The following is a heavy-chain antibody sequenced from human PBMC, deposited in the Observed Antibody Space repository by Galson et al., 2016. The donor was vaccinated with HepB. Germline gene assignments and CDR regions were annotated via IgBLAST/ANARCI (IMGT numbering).Heavy chain of an antibody. J-gene: IGHJ2*01. CDR2: ISGSGGGT. D-gene: IGHD3-10*01. V-gene: IGHV3-23*01. Sequence: SLRLSCAVSGFTFSTYGMHWVRQAPGKGLEWVSAISGSGGGTFYADSVKGRFTISRDNSKNTLYLQMTSLRAEDTAVYYCASGIAVTTSNSFWYFDLWGLGTLVTVSS. CDR3: ASGIAVTTSNSFWYFDL. CDR1: GFTFSTYG.